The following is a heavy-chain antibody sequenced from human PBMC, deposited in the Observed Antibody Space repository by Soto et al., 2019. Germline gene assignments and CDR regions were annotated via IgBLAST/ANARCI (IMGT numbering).Heavy chain of an antibody. Sequence: SVKVSCKASGGTFSSYAISWVRQAPGQGLEWMGGIIPIFGTANYAQKFQGRVTITADKSTSTAYMELSSLRSEDTAVYYCARDFGFYYDSSGYYYYWGQGTLVTVSS. J-gene: IGHJ4*02. CDR3: ARDFGFYYDSSGYYYY. V-gene: IGHV1-69*06. CDR1: GGTFSSYA. D-gene: IGHD3-22*01. CDR2: IIPIFGTA.